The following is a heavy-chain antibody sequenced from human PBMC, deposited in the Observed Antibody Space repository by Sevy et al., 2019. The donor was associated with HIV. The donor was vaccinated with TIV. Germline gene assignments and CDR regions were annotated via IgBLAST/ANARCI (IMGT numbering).Heavy chain of an antibody. CDR3: ARYPIVVVPAAEYYFDY. CDR1: GYTFTNYW. Sequence: GESLKISCKGSGYTFTNYWIGWVRQMPGKGLEWMGIIYPGDSDTRYSPSFQGLVTISADKSISTAYLQWSSLKASDTAMYYCARYPIVVVPAAEYYFDYWGQGTLVTVSS. J-gene: IGHJ4*02. D-gene: IGHD2-2*01. CDR2: IYPGDSDT. V-gene: IGHV5-51*01.